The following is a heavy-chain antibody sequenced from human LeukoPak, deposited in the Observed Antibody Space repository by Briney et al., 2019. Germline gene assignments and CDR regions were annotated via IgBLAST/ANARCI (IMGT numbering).Heavy chain of an antibody. CDR1: GVSLRIYS. Sequence: PGGALRLSRAASGVSLRIYSIYGGRDTPGGGRGCGSRICVDGGSTYYADSVKGRFTISRDNAKNTLYLQMNSLRADDTAVYYCARPSRVVTPKNYYYGMDVWGQGTTVTVSS. D-gene: IGHD4-23*01. CDR2: CVDGGST. V-gene: IGHV3-66*04. CDR3: ARPSRVVTPKNYYYGMDV. J-gene: IGHJ6*02.